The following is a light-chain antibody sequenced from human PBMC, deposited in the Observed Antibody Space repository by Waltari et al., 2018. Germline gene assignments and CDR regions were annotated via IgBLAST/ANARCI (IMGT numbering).Light chain of an antibody. Sequence: DIVMTQSPDSLALSLGERATINCKSSQSVLYSSNNKNYLAWYQQKPGQPTKLLIYWASTRETGVPDRVSGSESGTDFTLTISSLQAEDVAVYYCQQYYSTLPITFGQGTRLEIK. CDR3: QQYYSTLPIT. CDR1: QSVLYSSNNKNY. CDR2: WAS. V-gene: IGKV4-1*01. J-gene: IGKJ5*01.